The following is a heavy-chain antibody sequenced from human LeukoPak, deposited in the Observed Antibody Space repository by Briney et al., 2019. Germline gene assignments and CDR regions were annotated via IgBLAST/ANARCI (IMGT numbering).Heavy chain of an antibody. J-gene: IGHJ4*02. V-gene: IGHV3-30*04. D-gene: IGHD3-10*01. Sequence: PGGSLRLSCAASGFDFSSYVMHWVRQAPGKGLEWVAVMSHDGSNEYYADSVEGRFTISRDNSKNTLSLQMNSLRAEDTAVYYCVRDISGEKSFDYWGQGTLVTVSS. CDR1: GFDFSSYV. CDR2: MSHDGSNE. CDR3: VRDISGEKSFDY.